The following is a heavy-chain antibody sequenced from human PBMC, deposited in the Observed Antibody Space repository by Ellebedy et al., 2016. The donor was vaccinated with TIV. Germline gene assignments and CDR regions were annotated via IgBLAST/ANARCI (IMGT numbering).Heavy chain of an antibody. CDR2: IIPILGIA. D-gene: IGHD6-19*01. CDR1: GGTFSSYA. V-gene: IGHV1-69*04. J-gene: IGHJ4*02. Sequence: SVKVSCXASGGTFSSYAISWVRQAPGQGLEWMGRIIPILGIANYAQKFQGRVTITADKSTSTAYMELSSLRSEDTAVYYCARESSSGWYYFDYWGQGTLVTVSS. CDR3: ARESSSGWYYFDY.